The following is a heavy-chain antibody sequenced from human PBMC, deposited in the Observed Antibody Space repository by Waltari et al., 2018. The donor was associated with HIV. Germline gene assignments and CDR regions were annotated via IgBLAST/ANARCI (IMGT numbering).Heavy chain of an antibody. Sequence: EVELVESGGTLVQPGGSLRLSCSASGFTFSSYAIHWVRQTPGKGLEYVSAISGGGHSTYYAGSLKGRFTITRDNSKNTVWLQMRSLRAEDTAVYYCAKGNYDVLTGYYGPSFEYWGQGTLVTVSS. CDR3: AKGNYDVLTGYYGPSFEY. CDR2: ISGGGHST. V-gene: IGHV3-64D*06. J-gene: IGHJ4*02. CDR1: GFTFSSYA. D-gene: IGHD3-9*01.